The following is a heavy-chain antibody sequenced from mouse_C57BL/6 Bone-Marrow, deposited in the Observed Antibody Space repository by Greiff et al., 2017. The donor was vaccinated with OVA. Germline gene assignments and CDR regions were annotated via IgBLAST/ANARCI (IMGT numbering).Heavy chain of an antibody. CDR1: GYTFTSYW. CDR3: ARSLYSNYVYFDV. CDR2: IHPNSGST. J-gene: IGHJ1*03. V-gene: IGHV1-64*01. Sequence: VQLQQPGAELVKPGASVKLSCKASGYTFTSYWMHWVKQRPGQGLEWIGMIHPNSGSTNYNEKFKSKATLTVDKSSSTAYMQLSSLTSEDSAVYYCARSLYSNYVYFDVWGIGTTVTVSS. D-gene: IGHD2-5*01.